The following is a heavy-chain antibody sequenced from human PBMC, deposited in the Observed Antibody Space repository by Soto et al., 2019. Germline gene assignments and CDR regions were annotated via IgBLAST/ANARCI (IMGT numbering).Heavy chain of an antibody. Sequence: PGGSLRLSCEASGFTFSFYEMSLVRQAPGKGLEWVSYITTSGSSKYYADSVKGRFTISRDNAENSVYLQMNSLRAEDTAVYYCARDGYGDPYYYYGMDVWGQGTTVTVSS. V-gene: IGHV3-48*03. CDR3: ARDGYGDPYYYYGMDV. CDR1: GFTFSFYE. CDR2: ITTSGSSK. D-gene: IGHD4-17*01. J-gene: IGHJ6*02.